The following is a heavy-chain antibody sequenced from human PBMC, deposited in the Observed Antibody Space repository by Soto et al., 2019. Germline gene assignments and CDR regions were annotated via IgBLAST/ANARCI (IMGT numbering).Heavy chain of an antibody. CDR2: ISYTGGT. CDR3: ARHTQNAPIAAAIAPGTALDV. J-gene: IGHJ6*02. Sequence: QLQLQESGPRLVKPSATLSLTCTVSGGSMSGSSHSWAWIPRPPGKGLEWIGSISYTGGTDYSTSLRSRVTISLDASKSQFTLKVTSVTAADTAVYFCARHTQNAPIAAAIAPGTALDVWGQGTTVTVSS. D-gene: IGHD6-13*01. V-gene: IGHV4-39*01. CDR1: GGSMSGSSHS.